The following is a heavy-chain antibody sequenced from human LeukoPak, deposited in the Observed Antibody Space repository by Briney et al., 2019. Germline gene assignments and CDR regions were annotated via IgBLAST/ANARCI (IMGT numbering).Heavy chain of an antibody. CDR3: ARDGYRRSYWYYGMDV. CDR1: GYTFTSYD. J-gene: IGHJ6*02. CDR2: MNPNSGNT. Sequence: ASVKVSCKASGYTFTSYDINWVRQATGQGLEWMGWMNPNSGNTGYAQKFQGRVSITRDTSASTAYMELSTLRSEDTALYYCARDGYRRSYWYYGMDVWGLGTTVIVSS. D-gene: IGHD5-18*01. V-gene: IGHV1-8*01.